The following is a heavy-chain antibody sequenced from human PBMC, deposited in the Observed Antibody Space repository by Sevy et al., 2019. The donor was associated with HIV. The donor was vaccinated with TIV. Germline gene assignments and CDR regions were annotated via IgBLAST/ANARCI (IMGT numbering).Heavy chain of an antibody. CDR1: GFTFSSYG. D-gene: IGHD3-22*01. V-gene: IGHV3-30*18. J-gene: IGHJ4*02. CDR3: AKDRVTMIVVVDFYFDY. Sequence: GGSLRLSCAASGFTFSSYGMHWVRQAPGKGLEWVAVISYDGSNKYYADSVKGRFTISRDNSENTLYLQMNSLRAEDTAVYYCAKDRVTMIVVVDFYFDYWGQGTLVTVSS. CDR2: ISYDGSNK.